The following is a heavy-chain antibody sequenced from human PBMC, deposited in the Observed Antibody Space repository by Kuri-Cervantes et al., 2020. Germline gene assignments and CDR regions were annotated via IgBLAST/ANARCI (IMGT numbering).Heavy chain of an antibody. CDR1: GGSISSSSYY. V-gene: IGHV4-39*02. CDR3: ARDIVVVVAARAYYYYGMDV. J-gene: IGHJ6*02. Sequence: GSLRLSCTVSGGSISSSSYYWGWIRQPPGKGLEWIGSIYYSGSTYYNPSLKSRVTISVDTSKNQFSLKLSSVTAADTAVYYCARDIVVVVAARAYYYYGMDVWGQGTTVTVSS. CDR2: IYYSGST. D-gene: IGHD2-15*01.